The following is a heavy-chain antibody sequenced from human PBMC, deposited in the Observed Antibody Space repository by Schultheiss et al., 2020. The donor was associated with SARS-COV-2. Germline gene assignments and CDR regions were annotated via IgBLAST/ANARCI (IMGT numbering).Heavy chain of an antibody. CDR2: ISSSSSTI. CDR3: ARGVTFWSGYYRGNWFDP. J-gene: IGHJ5*02. D-gene: IGHD3-3*01. V-gene: IGHV3-48*01. CDR1: GFTFSSYS. Sequence: GESLKISCAASGFTFSSYSMNWVRQAPGKGLEWVSYISSSSSTIYYADSVKGRFTISRDNAKNSLYLQMNSLRAEDTAVYYCARGVTFWSGYYRGNWFDPWGQGTLVTVSS.